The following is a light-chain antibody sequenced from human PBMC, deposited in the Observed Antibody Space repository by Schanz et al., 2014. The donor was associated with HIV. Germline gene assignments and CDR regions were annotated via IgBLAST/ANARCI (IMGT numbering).Light chain of an antibody. CDR1: QSVSDNY. J-gene: IGKJ5*01. V-gene: IGKV3-20*01. CDR3: QQYGTSLIT. Sequence: EIVLTQSPGSLSLSPGGRATLSCRASQSVSDNYLAWYQQRPGQAPRLLIYDASSRATGIPDRFSGSGSGTDFTLTIIRLEPEDFAVYYCQQYGTSLITFGQGTRLEI. CDR2: DAS.